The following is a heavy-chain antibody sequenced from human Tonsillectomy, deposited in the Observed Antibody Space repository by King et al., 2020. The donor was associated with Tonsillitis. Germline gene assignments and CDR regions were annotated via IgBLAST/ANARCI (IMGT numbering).Heavy chain of an antibody. CDR3: ARDNYAYSGSFHGY. CDR1: GFIFSGHA. V-gene: IGHV3-30*01. J-gene: IGHJ4*02. D-gene: IGHD1-26*01. Sequence: VQLVESGGGVVQPGRSLRLSCAASGFIFSGHAMHWVHQTPGKGLEGVAAISFDGNKEYYGDSLRGRFTISRDNSENTLDLQMNSLTAEDTAVYYCARDNYAYSGSFHGYWGQGTLVTVSS. CDR2: ISFDGNKE.